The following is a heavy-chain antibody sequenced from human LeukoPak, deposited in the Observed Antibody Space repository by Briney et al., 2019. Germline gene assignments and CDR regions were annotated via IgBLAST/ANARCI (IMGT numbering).Heavy chain of an antibody. CDR1: GGSISSYY. J-gene: IGHJ5*02. Sequence: SETLSLTCTVSGGSISSYYWSWIRQPPGKGLEWIGRIYTSGSTNYNPSLKSRITMSVDTSKNQFSLKLSSVTAADTAVYYCARDGHYYDSSAPTFGNWFDPWGQGILVTVSS. CDR2: IYTSGST. D-gene: IGHD3-22*01. V-gene: IGHV4-4*07. CDR3: ARDGHYYDSSAPTFGNWFDP.